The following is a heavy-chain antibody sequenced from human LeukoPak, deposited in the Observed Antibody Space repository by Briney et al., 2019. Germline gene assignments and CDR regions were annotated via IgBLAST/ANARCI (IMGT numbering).Heavy chain of an antibody. CDR1: GYTFTSYG. CDR3: ARGSSSGHRLFDY. CDR2: IIPIFGTA. J-gene: IGHJ4*02. D-gene: IGHD6-6*01. V-gene: IGHV1-69*13. Sequence: SVKVSCKASGYTFTSYGISWVRQAPGQGLEWMGGIIPIFGTANYAQKFQGRVTITADESTSTAYMELSSLRSEDTAVYYCARGSSSGHRLFDYWGQGTLVTVSS.